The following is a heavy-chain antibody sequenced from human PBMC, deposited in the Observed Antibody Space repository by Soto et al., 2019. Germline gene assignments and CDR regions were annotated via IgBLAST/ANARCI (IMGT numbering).Heavy chain of an antibody. V-gene: IGHV3-23*01. CDR2: ISYGGGTT. Sequence: GGSLRLSCAASEFTFSNYAMSWVRQAPGKGLEWVSAISYGGGTTYYADSVKGRFTISRDNSKNTLYLQMNSLRAEDTAVYYCAKNPGYYYDSTGYHFDFWGQGTLVIVSS. CDR1: EFTFSNYA. CDR3: AKNPGYYYDSTGYHFDF. J-gene: IGHJ4*02. D-gene: IGHD3-22*01.